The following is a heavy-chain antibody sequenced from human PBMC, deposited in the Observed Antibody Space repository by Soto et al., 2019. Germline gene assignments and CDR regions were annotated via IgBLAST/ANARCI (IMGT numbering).Heavy chain of an antibody. CDR2: ISHSGTT. D-gene: IGHD4-4*01. CDR3: AGASGSNSGWGHWSDP. V-gene: IGHV4-38-2*01. Sequence: PSETLSLTCAVSGYSISSGYYWGWIRQPPGRGLEWIGSISHSGTTYYNPSLRSRVTISIDTSNNQFSLKLSSVTAADTAVYSCAGASGSNSGWGHWSDPWGQGTLVTVSS. CDR1: GYSISSGYY. J-gene: IGHJ5*02.